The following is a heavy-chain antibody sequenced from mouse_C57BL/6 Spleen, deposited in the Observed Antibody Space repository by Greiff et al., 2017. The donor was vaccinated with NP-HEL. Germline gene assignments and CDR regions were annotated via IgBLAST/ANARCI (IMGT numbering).Heavy chain of an antibody. Sequence: EVKLQESGGGLVKPGGSLKLSCAASGFTFSSYAMSWVRQTPEKRLEWVATISDGGSYTYYPDNVKGRFTISRDNAKNNLYLQMSHLKSEDTAMYYCARVITTVGYFDYWGQGTTLTVSS. CDR3: ARVITTVGYFDY. J-gene: IGHJ2*01. CDR1: GFTFSSYA. CDR2: ISDGGSYT. D-gene: IGHD1-1*01. V-gene: IGHV5-4*03.